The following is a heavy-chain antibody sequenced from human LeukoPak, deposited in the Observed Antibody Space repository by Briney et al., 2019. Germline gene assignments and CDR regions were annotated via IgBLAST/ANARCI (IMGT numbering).Heavy chain of an antibody. CDR1: GGSVSSGSYS. J-gene: IGHJ4*02. Sequence: PSETLSLTCTVSGGSVSSGSYSWGWIRQPPGKGLEWIGTISYSGSTYYNPSLKSRATISVDTSKNHFSLRLSSVTAADTAVYYCAGQVYCMSLSCPLFNYWGEGSLVTVSS. CDR2: ISYSGST. CDR3: AGQVYCMSLSCPLFNY. D-gene: IGHD2-15*01. V-gene: IGHV4-39*01.